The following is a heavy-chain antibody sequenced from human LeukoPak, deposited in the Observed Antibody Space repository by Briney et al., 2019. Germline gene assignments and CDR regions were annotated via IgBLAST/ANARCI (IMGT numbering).Heavy chain of an antibody. CDR1: GGTFSSYA. V-gene: IGHV1-69*01. J-gene: IGHJ4*02. Sequence: ASGGTFSSYAISWVRQAPGQGLEWMGGIIPMFGTAKYAQKFQGRVTITADESTSTAYMELSSLRSEDTAVYYCARGRCSSTSCYSDYWGQGTLVTVSS. D-gene: IGHD2-2*01. CDR2: IIPMFGTA. CDR3: ARGRCSSTSCYSDY.